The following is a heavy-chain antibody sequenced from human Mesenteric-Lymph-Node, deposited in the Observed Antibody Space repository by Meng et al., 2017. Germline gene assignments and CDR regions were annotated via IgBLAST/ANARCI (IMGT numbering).Heavy chain of an antibody. CDR3: AKREDYYDSSGYPYPFDY. CDR2: ISGSGGST. Sequence: GESLKISCAASGFTFSSYAMSWVRQAPGKGLEWVSAISGSGGSTYYADSVKGRFTISRDNSKNTLYLQMNSLRAEDTAVYYCAKREDYYDSSGYPYPFDYWGQGTLVTVSS. V-gene: IGHV3-23*01. J-gene: IGHJ4*02. CDR1: GFTFSSYA. D-gene: IGHD3-22*01.